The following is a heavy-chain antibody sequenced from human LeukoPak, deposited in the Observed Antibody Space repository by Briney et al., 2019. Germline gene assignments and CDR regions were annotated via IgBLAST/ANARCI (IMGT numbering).Heavy chain of an antibody. CDR2: INPNSGGT. Sequence: GASVKVSCKASGYTFAGYYMHWVRQAPGQGLGWMGRINPNSGGTNYAQEFQGRVTMTRDTSISTAYMELSRLRSDDTAVYYCAREMTAVTHDAFDIWGQGTMVTVSS. CDR3: AREMTAVTHDAFDI. V-gene: IGHV1-2*06. J-gene: IGHJ3*02. D-gene: IGHD4-17*01. CDR1: GYTFAGYY.